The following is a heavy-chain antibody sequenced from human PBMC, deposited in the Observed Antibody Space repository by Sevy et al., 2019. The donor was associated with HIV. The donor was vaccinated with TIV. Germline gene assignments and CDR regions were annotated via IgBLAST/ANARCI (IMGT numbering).Heavy chain of an antibody. J-gene: IGHJ6*03. V-gene: IGHV3-49*04. CDR2: IRSKAYGGKT. CDR3: TREARLRFLEWLPYYYYYMDV. D-gene: IGHD3-3*01. Sequence: GGSLRLSCTASGFTFGDYAMSWVRQAPGKGLEWVGFIRSKAYGGKTEYAASVKGRFTISRDDSKSIAYLQMNSLKTEDTAVYYCTREARLRFLEWLPYYYYYMDVWGKGTTVTVSS. CDR1: GFTFGDYA.